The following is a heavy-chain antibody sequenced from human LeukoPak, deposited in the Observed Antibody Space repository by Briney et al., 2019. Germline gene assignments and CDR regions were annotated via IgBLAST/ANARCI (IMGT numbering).Heavy chain of an antibody. CDR1: GFSVSSNY. Sequence: PGGSLRISCAASGFSVSSNYVTWVRQPPGKGLEWVSVIYSDGSTYYADSVKGRFTISRDNPKNTLYLQMNSLRAEDTAVYYCAKDAVNSDYWGQGTLVTVSS. CDR3: AKDAVNSDY. D-gene: IGHD4-17*01. J-gene: IGHJ4*02. V-gene: IGHV3-53*05. CDR2: IYSDGST.